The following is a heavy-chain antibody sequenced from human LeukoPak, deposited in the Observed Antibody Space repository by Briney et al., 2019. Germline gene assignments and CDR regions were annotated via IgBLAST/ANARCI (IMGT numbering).Heavy chain of an antibody. D-gene: IGHD5-18*01. V-gene: IGHV4-39*07. CDR2: IYYSGST. J-gene: IGHJ5*02. CDR1: GGSISSSRYY. Sequence: PSETLPLTCTVSGGSISSSRYYWGWMRQPPGKGLEWIGRIYYSGSTYYNPSLKSRVTVSVDTSKNQFSLKLSSVTAADTAVYYCARAWTGRPRGLSAWRQLWPNWFDPWGQGTLVTVSS. CDR3: ARAWTGRPRGLSAWRQLWPNWFDP.